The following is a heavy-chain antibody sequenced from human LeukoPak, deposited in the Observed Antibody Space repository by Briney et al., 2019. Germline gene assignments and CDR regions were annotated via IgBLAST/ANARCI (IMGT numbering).Heavy chain of an antibody. D-gene: IGHD1-26*01. CDR1: RFTFSSYS. Sequence: GGSLRLSCAASRFTFSSYSMNWVRQAPGKGLEWVSVIYSGSTTYYAASVNGRFTISRDNSKNTLYLQMNSLGAEDTAVYYCASELHLGQGTLVTVSS. CDR3: ASELH. V-gene: IGHV3-66*02. J-gene: IGHJ4*02. CDR2: IYSGSTT.